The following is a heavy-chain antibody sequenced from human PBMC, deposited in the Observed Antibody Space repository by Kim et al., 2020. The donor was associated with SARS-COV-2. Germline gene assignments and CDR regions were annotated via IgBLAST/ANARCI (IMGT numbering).Heavy chain of an antibody. CDR2: ISYDGSNK. Sequence: GGSLRLSCAASGFTFSSYGMHWVRQAPGKGLEWVAVISYDGSNKYYADSVKGRFTISRDNSKNTLYLQMNSLRAEDTALYYCAKGLGLLHYSGGQGTLVTVSS. J-gene: IGHJ4*02. CDR1: GFTFSSYG. CDR3: AKGLGLLHYS. V-gene: IGHV3-30*18. D-gene: IGHD3-22*01.